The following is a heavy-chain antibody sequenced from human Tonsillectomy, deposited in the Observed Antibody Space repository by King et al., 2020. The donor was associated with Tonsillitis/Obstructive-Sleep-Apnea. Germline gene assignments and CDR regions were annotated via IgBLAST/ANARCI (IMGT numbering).Heavy chain of an antibody. V-gene: IGHV4-39*01. CDR2: IYYSGST. CDR1: GGSISSSSHY. J-gene: IGHJ5*02. Sequence: QLQESGPGLEKPSETLSLTCTVSGGSISSSSHYWGWIRQPPGKGLEWIGSIYYSGSTYYNPSLKSRVTISVDTSKNQFSLKLSSVTAADTAVYYCARQIGHYDILTGYSQNWFDPWGQGTLVTVSS. D-gene: IGHD3-9*01. CDR3: ARQIGHYDILTGYSQNWFDP.